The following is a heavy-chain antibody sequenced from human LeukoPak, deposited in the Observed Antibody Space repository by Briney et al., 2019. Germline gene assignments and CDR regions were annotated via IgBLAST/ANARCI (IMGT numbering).Heavy chain of an antibody. CDR2: MNPNSGHT. V-gene: IGHV1-8*03. CDR1: GYTFTSYD. CDR3: ARGKATTVIPPLLGY. Sequence: ASVKVSCKASGYTFTSYDINWVRQATGQGLEWMGWMNPNSGHTGSAQKFQGRVTITRDTSISTVYMELSSLRSDDTAVYYCARGKATTVIPPLLGYWGQGTLVTVSS. D-gene: IGHD4-17*01. J-gene: IGHJ4*02.